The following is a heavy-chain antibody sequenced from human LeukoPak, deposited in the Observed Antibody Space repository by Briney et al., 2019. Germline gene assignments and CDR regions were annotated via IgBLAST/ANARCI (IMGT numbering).Heavy chain of an antibody. CDR3: ARADSSGYYYAHHDY. V-gene: IGHV5-51*01. Sequence: GESLKISCKGSGYIFTNYWVGWVRQMPGKGLEWMGIIYPGDSDTRYSPSFQGQVTISADKSISTAYLQWSSLKASDTAMYYCARADSSGYYYAHHDYWGQGTLVTVSS. CDR2: IYPGDSDT. J-gene: IGHJ4*02. D-gene: IGHD3-22*01. CDR1: GYIFTNYW.